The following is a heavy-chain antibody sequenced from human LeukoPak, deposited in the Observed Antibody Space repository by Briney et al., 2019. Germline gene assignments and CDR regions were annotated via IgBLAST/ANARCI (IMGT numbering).Heavy chain of an antibody. Sequence: GGSLRLSCAASGFTFNNYVMSWVRQAPGKGLEWVSGIDYSGGATNYADSVQGRFTVSRDNSKNTLFLQMNSLRAEDTAVYHCARMMTDFDGSGHDIQRGAFDIWGQGTMVTVS. CDR2: IDYSGGAT. V-gene: IGHV3-23*01. CDR1: GFTFNNYV. J-gene: IGHJ3*02. D-gene: IGHD3-22*01. CDR3: ARMMTDFDGSGHDIQRGAFDI.